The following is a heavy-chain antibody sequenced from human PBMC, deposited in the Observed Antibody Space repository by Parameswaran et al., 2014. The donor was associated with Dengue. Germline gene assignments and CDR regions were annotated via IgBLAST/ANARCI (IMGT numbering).Heavy chain of an antibody. Sequence: RWIRQPPGKGLEWVSAISGSGGSTYYADSVKGRFTISRDNSKNTLYLQMNSLRAEDTAVYYCATILSGSVLYPLDYWGQGTLVTVSS. CDR2: ISGSGGST. J-gene: IGHJ4*02. CDR3: ATILSGSVLYPLDY. D-gene: IGHD6-19*01. V-gene: IGHV3-23*01.